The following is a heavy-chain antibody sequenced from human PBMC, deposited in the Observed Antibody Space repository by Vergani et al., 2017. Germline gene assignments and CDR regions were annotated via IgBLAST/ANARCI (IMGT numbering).Heavy chain of an antibody. J-gene: IGHJ4*01. CDR2: IIAIFGPP. V-gene: IGHV1-69*13. CDR3: ATDRRVGTSPTEF. CDR1: GGSFRNYA. Sequence: QVQLVQSGAEVKKPGSSVKVSCKAPGGSFRNYAISWVRQVPGQGLEWMGRIIAIFGPPKYARNFQGRLTMTADESTTTAYMDLSGLTSDDTAIYYCATDRRVGTSPTEFWGHGTLVTVSS. D-gene: IGHD1-26*01.